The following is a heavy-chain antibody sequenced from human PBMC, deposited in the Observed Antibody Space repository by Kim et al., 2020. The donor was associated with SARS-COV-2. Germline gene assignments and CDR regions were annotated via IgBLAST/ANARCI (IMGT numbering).Heavy chain of an antibody. Sequence: GGSLRLSYAASGFTFSRYSMNWVRQAPGKGLEWVSYISTSSSTISYADSVKGRFTVSRDNAKNSLYLQMHSLRAEDTAVYFCARDLPNCSGGSCYMYYF. D-gene: IGHD2-15*01. CDR3: ARDLPNCSGGSCYMYYF. CDR2: ISTSSSTI. J-gene: IGHJ4*01. V-gene: IGHV3-48*01. CDR1: GFTFSRYS.